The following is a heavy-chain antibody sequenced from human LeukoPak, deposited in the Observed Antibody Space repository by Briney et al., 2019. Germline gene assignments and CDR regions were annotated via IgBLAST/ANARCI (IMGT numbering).Heavy chain of an antibody. D-gene: IGHD7-27*01. J-gene: IGHJ4*02. Sequence: GESLQISCQGSGYSFASYWIGWVRQMSGKGLEWMAIIHPNDASTIYSPSFQGQVTISADKSINTAYLQWSTLKASDTAIYYCARHNNWGFDYWDRGTLLTVSS. CDR1: GYSFASYW. V-gene: IGHV5-51*01. CDR2: IHPNDAST. CDR3: ARHNNWGFDY.